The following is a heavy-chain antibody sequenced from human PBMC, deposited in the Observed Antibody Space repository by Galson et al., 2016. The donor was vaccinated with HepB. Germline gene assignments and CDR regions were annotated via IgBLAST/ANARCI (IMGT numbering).Heavy chain of an antibody. Sequence: QSGAEVKKPGEPLKISCEGSGFSFSTHWIGWVRQLPGKGLEWMGVVYPDDSDTTYSPSFQGQVSISADKAISTAYLQWRSLRASDTAMYYCVRLRDSDHYDGVDMWGPGTKVIVSS. J-gene: IGHJ3*02. V-gene: IGHV5-51*01. D-gene: IGHD2-21*01. CDR2: VYPDDSDT. CDR1: GFSFSTHW. CDR3: VRLRDSDHYDGVDM.